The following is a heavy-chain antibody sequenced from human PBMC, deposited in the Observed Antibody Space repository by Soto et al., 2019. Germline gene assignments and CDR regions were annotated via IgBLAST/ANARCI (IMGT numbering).Heavy chain of an antibody. V-gene: IGHV4-30-4*08. CDR2: IYYNGNT. D-gene: IGHD4-17*01. CDR3: ARATTVTSSFFYYGLDV. CDR1: GDSITNDDYY. Sequence: SETLSLTCTVSGDSITNDDYYWTWIRQPPGKGLEWIGHIYYNGNTYYNPSLKSRLTLSLDTSQNQFSLHLTSVIAADSASYFCARATTVTSSFFYYGLDVWGQGTTVTVSS. J-gene: IGHJ6*02.